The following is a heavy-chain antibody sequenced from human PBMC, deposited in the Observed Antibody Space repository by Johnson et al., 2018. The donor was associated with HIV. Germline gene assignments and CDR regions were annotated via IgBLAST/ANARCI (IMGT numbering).Heavy chain of an antibody. CDR1: GFTFDDYA. J-gene: IGHJ3*02. V-gene: IGHV3-9*01. D-gene: IGHD2-21*01. Sequence: VLLVESGGGLVQPGRSLRLSCAASGFTFDDYAMHWVRQAPGKGLEWVSGISWNSGSIGYADSVKGRFTISRDNAKNSLYLQMNSLRAEDTALYYCAIDCGGDCYSGSGAFDIWGQGTMVTVSS. CDR3: AIDCGGDCYSGSGAFDI. CDR2: ISWNSGSI.